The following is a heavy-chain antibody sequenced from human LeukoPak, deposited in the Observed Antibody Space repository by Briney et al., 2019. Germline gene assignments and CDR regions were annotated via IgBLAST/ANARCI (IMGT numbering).Heavy chain of an antibody. CDR3: ARSTSSEYDIYHFDY. CDR1: GFIFSNYW. J-gene: IGHJ4*02. Sequence: PGGSLRLSCAASGFIFSNYWMHWVRQAPGKGLVWVSRINGDGSSVSYADSVKGRFTISRDNSKNTLYLRMNSLRAEDTAVYYCARSTSSEYDIYHFDYWGQGTLVTVSS. CDR2: INGDGSSV. D-gene: IGHD3-9*01. V-gene: IGHV3-74*01.